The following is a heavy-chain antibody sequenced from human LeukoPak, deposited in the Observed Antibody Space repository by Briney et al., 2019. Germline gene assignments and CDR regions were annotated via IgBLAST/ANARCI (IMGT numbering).Heavy chain of an antibody. CDR3: ARVTYLRPYQLDY. V-gene: IGHV1-18*01. D-gene: IGHD2-2*01. CDR1: GYTFANYG. CDR2: ISLENGNA. Sequence: ASVKVSCKASGYTFANYGINWVRQAPGQGLEWIGWISLENGNAGYAQRVQGRVTLTTDTSTSTAYMELRSLRSDDTAVYYCARVTYLRPYQLDYWGQGTLVSISS. J-gene: IGHJ4*02.